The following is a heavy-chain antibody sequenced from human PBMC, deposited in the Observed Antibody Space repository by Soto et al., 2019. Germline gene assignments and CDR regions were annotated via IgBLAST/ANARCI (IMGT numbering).Heavy chain of an antibody. Sequence: EVQLVESGGGLVQPGGSLRLSCAASGVTVSSNYMSWVRQAPGKGLEWVSVIYSGGSTYYADSVKGRFTISRHNSKTSLYLQMNSLRAEDTAVYYCAREDYSSSLLQHWGQGTLVTVSS. J-gene: IGHJ1*01. CDR1: GVTVSSNY. D-gene: IGHD6-13*01. CDR2: IYSGGST. CDR3: AREDYSSSLLQH. V-gene: IGHV3-53*04.